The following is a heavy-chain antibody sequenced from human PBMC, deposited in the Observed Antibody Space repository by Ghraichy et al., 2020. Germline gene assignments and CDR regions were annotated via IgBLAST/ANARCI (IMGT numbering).Heavy chain of an antibody. CDR1: GFTFSSYG. J-gene: IGHJ6*02. CDR2: ISYDGSNK. V-gene: IGHV3-30*18. D-gene: IGHD1-26*01. CDR3: AKDAGRYSGSYYYYYGMDV. Sequence: GSLRLSCAASGFTFSSYGMHWVRQAPGKGLEWVAVISYDGSNKYYADSVKGRFTISRDNSKNTLYLQMNSLRAEDTAVYYCAKDAGRYSGSYYYYYGMDVWGQGTTVTVSS.